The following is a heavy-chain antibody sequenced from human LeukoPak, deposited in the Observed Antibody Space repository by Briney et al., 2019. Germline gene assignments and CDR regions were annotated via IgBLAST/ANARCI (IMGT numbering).Heavy chain of an antibody. J-gene: IGHJ4*02. Sequence: SESLSLTCTVSVGPISSYYWSWIRQPPGKGLEWIGYIYYSGSTNYNPSLKSRVTISVDTSKNQFSLKLSSVTAADTAVYYCAREGRIITMVRGVNTYYFDYWGQGTLVTVSS. CDR1: VGPISSYY. D-gene: IGHD3-10*01. V-gene: IGHV4-59*01. CDR2: IYYSGST. CDR3: AREGRIITMVRGVNTYYFDY.